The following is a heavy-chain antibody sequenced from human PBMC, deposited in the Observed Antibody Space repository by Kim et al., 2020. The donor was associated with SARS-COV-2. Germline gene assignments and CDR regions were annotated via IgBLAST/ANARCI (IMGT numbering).Heavy chain of an antibody. CDR3: ARVGVVPAAANDAFDI. V-gene: IGHV4-4*02. Sequence: SLKSRVTISVDKSKNQFSRKLSSGTAADTAVYYCARVGVVPAAANDAFDIWGQGTMVTVSS. D-gene: IGHD2-2*01. J-gene: IGHJ3*02.